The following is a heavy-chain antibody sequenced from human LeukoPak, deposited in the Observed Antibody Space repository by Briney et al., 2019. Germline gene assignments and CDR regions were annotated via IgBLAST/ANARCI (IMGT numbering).Heavy chain of an antibody. CDR2: IYSSGTT. V-gene: IGHV4-59*01. Sequence: PSETLSLTCVVSGGSLHRSFWTWVRQRPGKGLEWIGRIYSSGTTDYSPSLKSRLTISIDTSKNQFSLRLASVTAAGTAVYYCGRRPAVDGPIDNWGQGILVAVSS. CDR1: GGSLHRSF. D-gene: IGHD3/OR15-3a*01. CDR3: GRRPAVDGPIDN. J-gene: IGHJ4*02.